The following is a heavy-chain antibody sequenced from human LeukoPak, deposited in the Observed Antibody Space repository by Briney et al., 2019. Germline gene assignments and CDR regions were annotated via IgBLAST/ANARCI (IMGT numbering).Heavy chain of an antibody. CDR2: ISRRDDYT. CDR3: AKDRGGSSSDWFDP. V-gene: IGHV3-23*01. Sequence: GGSLRLSCAASGFAFSSYAMSWVRQPPGKGLEWVSVISRRDDYTYYADSVKGRFTISRDNSKNTLYLQMNTLRAEDTAVYYCAKDRGGSSSDWFDPWGQGTLVIVSS. J-gene: IGHJ5*02. D-gene: IGHD6-6*01. CDR1: GFAFSSYA.